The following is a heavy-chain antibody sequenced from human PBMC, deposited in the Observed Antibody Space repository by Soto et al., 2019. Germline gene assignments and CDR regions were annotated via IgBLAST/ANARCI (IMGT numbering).Heavy chain of an antibody. CDR1: GASISGFY. CDR2: IYAPGPT. CDR3: VRDGTKTLRDGFDP. V-gene: IGHV4-4*07. J-gene: IGHJ5*02. Sequence: ETLSLTCTVSGASISGFYWSWIRKSAGKGLEWIGRIYAPGPTDYNPSLKSRVMMSVDTSKKQFSLKLRSVTAADTAVYYCVRDGTKTLRDGFDPWGQGISVTVSS. D-gene: IGHD1-1*01.